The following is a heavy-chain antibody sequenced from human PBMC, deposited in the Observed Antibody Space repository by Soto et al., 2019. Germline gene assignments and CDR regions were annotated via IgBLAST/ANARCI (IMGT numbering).Heavy chain of an antibody. CDR3: ARDTGWGLGY. CDR1: GDSINSNYC. Sequence: QVQLQESGPGLVRPSGTLSLTCAVSGDSINSNYCWTWVRQPPGKGLEWIAEIYYSGGTSYNPSLKXXSXIXXDKSKTQSSLNLTSVTAADTAMYYCARDTGWGLGYWGQGTLVTVSS. J-gene: IGHJ4*02. CDR2: IYYSGGT. D-gene: IGHD6-19*01. V-gene: IGHV4-4*02.